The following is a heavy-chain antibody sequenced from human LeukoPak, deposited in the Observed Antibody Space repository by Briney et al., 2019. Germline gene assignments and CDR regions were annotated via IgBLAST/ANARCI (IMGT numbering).Heavy chain of an antibody. Sequence: ASVKVSCKASGYTFTSYAISWVRQAPGQGLEWMGWISTYNGNTNYAQKLQGRVTMTTDTSTSTAYMELRSLRSDDTAVYYCARGERITIFGVVISQRNWFDPWGQGTLVTVSS. V-gene: IGHV1-18*01. D-gene: IGHD3-3*01. CDR3: ARGERITIFGVVISQRNWFDP. CDR1: GYTFTSYA. J-gene: IGHJ5*02. CDR2: ISTYNGNT.